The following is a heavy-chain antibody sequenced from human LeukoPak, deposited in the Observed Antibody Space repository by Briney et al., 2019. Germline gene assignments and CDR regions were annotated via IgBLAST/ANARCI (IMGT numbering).Heavy chain of an antibody. CDR2: INHSGST. J-gene: IGHJ3*02. CDR3: ARDTVGRYCSSTSCYADAFDI. V-gene: IGHV4-34*01. Sequence: SETLSLTCAVYGGSFSGYYWSWIRQPPGKGLEWIGEINHSGSTNYNPSLKSRVTISVDASKNQFSLQLNSVTPEDTAVYYCARDTVGRYCSSTSCYADAFDIWGQGTMVTVSS. D-gene: IGHD2-2*01. CDR1: GGSFSGYY.